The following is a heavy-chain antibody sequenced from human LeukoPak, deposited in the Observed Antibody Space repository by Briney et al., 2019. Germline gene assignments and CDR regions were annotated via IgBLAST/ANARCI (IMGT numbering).Heavy chain of an antibody. J-gene: IGHJ3*02. V-gene: IGHV4-39*01. D-gene: IGHD1-14*01. Sequence: SETLSLTCTVSGGSISSSGYYWGWIRQPPGKGLEWIGSIYYSGSTYYNPSLKSRVTISVDTSKNQFSLKLSSVTAADTAVYYCARQGRTAAFDIWGQGTMVTVSS. CDR2: IYYSGST. CDR3: ARQGRTAAFDI. CDR1: GGSISSSGYY.